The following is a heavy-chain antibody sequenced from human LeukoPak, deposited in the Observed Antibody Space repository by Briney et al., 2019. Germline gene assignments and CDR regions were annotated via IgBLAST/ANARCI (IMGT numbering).Heavy chain of an antibody. CDR2: IYYSGST. CDR1: GGSISSSSYY. CDR3: ARTRFTMVRGVVIPYYFDY. V-gene: IGHV4-39*01. J-gene: IGHJ4*02. Sequence: SETLSLTCTVSGGSISSSSYYWAWIRQPPGKGLEWIGNIYYSGSTYYNPSLKSRVTISVDTSKNQFSLKLSSVTAADTAVYYCARTRFTMVRGVVIPYYFDYWGQGTLVTVSS. D-gene: IGHD3-10*01.